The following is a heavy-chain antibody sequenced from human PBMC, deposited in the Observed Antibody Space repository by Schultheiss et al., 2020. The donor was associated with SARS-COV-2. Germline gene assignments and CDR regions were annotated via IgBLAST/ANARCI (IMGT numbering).Heavy chain of an antibody. V-gene: IGHV3-23*01. J-gene: IGHJ5*02. CDR2: ISGSGGST. CDR1: GFTFSSYA. D-gene: IGHD2-2*01. Sequence: GESLKISCSASGFTFSSYAMSWVRQAPGKGLEWVSAISGSGGSTYYADSVKGRFTISRDNAKNSLYLQMNSLRAEDTAVYYCARSLSHQPLPTQAWGQGTLVTVSS. CDR3: ARSLSHQPLPTQA.